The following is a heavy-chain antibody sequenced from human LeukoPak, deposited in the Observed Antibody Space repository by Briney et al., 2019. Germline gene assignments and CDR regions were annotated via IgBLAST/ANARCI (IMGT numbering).Heavy chain of an antibody. CDR3: AKDIAVAGDNWFDP. Sequence: GGSLRLSCAASGFPFSSYGMHWVRQAPGKGLEWVAVISYDGSNKYYADSVKGRFTISRDNSKNTLYLQMNSLRAEDTAVYYCAKDIAVAGDNWFDPWGQGTLVTVSS. D-gene: IGHD6-19*01. CDR1: GFPFSSYG. V-gene: IGHV3-30*18. J-gene: IGHJ5*02. CDR2: ISYDGSNK.